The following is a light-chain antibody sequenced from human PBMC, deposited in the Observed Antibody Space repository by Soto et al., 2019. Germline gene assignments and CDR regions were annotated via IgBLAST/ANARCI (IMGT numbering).Light chain of an antibody. CDR3: QQRRNWPT. CDR1: QSVSSN. V-gene: IGKV3-11*01. Sequence: EIVITQSPATLSVSPGERATLSFRASQSVSSNLAWYQQRPGQAPRLLIYDVSKRATGIPARFTGSGSGTDFTLTISSLEPEDFAVYYCQQRRNWPTFGGGTKVDIK. CDR2: DVS. J-gene: IGKJ4*01.